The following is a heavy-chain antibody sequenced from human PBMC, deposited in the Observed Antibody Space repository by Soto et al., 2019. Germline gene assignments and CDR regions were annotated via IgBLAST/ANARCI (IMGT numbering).Heavy chain of an antibody. CDR2: IYYSGST. Sequence: SETLSLTCTVSGGSISSSSYYWGWIRQPPGKGLEWIGSIYYSGSTYYNPSLKSRVTISVDTSKNQFSLKLSSVTAADTAVYYCARRSVQQKDMGFDYWGQGTLVTVSS. D-gene: IGHD6-13*01. J-gene: IGHJ4*02. V-gene: IGHV4-39*01. CDR3: ARRSVQQKDMGFDY. CDR1: GGSISSSSYY.